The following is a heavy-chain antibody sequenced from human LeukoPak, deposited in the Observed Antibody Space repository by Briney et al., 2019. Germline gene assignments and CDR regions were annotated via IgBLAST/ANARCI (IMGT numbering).Heavy chain of an antibody. CDR3: GRDPGYTVYDPLNYYDY. D-gene: IGHD5/OR15-5a*01. V-gene: IGHV4-39*07. J-gene: IGHJ4*02. Sequence: SETLSLTCTVSGDSISTTGYYWGWIRQPPGKGLEWIAVCYYTGSTYYNPSLKSRVTISVDTPRNQFSLNLDSVTAADTAVYYCGRDPGYTVYDPLNYYDYWGQGIMVTVSS. CDR1: GDSISTTGYY. CDR2: CYYTGST.